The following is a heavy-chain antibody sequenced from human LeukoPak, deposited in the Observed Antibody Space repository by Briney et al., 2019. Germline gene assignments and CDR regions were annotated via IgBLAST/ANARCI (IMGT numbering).Heavy chain of an antibody. CDR1: GVTVRSNY. V-gene: IGHV3-66*01. CDR2: IYSGGST. Sequence: PRGSLRLSCAAPGVTVRSNYMSWVRRAPGKGLEWVSVIYSGGSTYYADSVKGRFTISRDNSKNTRYLEMDSLRAEDTAVYYCARERRKLNWFDPWGQGTLVTVSS. J-gene: IGHJ5*02. D-gene: IGHD1-7*01. CDR3: ARERRKLNWFDP.